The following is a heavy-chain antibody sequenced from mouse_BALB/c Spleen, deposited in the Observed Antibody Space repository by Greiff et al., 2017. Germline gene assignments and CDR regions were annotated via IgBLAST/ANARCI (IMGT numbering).Heavy chain of an antibody. V-gene: IGHV7-3*02. D-gene: IGHD1-1*01. CDR3: ASDRDYYDGRSYLAY. CDR1: GFTFTDYY. J-gene: IGHJ3*01. CDR2: IRNKANGYTT. Sequence: DGQLVESGGGLVQPGGSLRLSCATSGFTFTDYYMSWVRQPPGKALEWLGFIRNKANGYTTEYSASVKGRFTITRDNTQSILYLQMNTLRAEDSATEYSASDRDYYDGRSYLAYWGQGTLVTVSA.